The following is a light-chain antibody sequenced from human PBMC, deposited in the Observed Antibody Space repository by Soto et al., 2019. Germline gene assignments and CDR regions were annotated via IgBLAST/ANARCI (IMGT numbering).Light chain of an antibody. Sequence: QSALTQPASVSGSPGQPITISCTGTSSDVGSFDSVAWYQHNPGKAPKLMIYEVSKRPSGVPDRFSGSRSGNTASLTVSGLQAEDEADYYCSSFAGSPVVFGGGTKLTVL. CDR2: EVS. CDR3: SSFAGSPVV. CDR1: SSDVGSFDS. J-gene: IGLJ2*01. V-gene: IGLV2-8*01.